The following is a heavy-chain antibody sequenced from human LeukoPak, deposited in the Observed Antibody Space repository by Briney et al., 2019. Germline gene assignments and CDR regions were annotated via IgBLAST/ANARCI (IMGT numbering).Heavy chain of an antibody. CDR3: AKGVVTTRDY. V-gene: IGHV3-30*02. Sequence: GGSLRLSCAASRFTFSSYGMHWVRQAPGKGLEWVAFIRYDGSNKYYADSVKGRFTISRDNSKNTLYLQMNSLRGEDTAVYYCAKGVVTTRDYWGQGTLVTVSS. J-gene: IGHJ4*02. CDR2: IRYDGSNK. D-gene: IGHD2-21*02. CDR1: RFTFSSYG.